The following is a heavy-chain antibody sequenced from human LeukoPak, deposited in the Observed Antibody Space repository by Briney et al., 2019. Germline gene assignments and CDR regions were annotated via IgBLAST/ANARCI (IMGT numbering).Heavy chain of an antibody. D-gene: IGHD3-22*01. Sequence: GGSLRLSCAASGFTFSSYSMNWVRQAPGKGLEWVSSISSSSSYIYYADSVKGRFTISRDNAKNSLYLQMNSLRAEDTAVYYCARGRVFITPYYFDYGGRGPRVTVS. V-gene: IGHV3-21*01. J-gene: IGHJ4*02. CDR3: ARGRVFITPYYFDY. CDR2: ISSSSSYI. CDR1: GFTFSSYS.